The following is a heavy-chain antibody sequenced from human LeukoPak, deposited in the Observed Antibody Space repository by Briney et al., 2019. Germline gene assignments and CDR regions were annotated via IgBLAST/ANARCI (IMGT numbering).Heavy chain of an antibody. CDR2: MNPNSGNT. CDR3: ARVEEDYGDYRGYNWFDP. Sequence: GASVKVSCKASGYTFTSYDINWVRQATGQGLEWMGWMNPNSGNTGYAQKFQGRVTMTRNTSISTAYMELSSLRSEDTAVYYCARVEEDYGDYRGYNWFDPWGQGTLVTVSS. J-gene: IGHJ5*02. CDR1: GYTFTSYD. D-gene: IGHD4-17*01. V-gene: IGHV1-8*01.